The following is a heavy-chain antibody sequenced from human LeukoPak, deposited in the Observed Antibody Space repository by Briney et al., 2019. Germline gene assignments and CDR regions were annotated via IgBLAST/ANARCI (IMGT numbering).Heavy chain of an antibody. D-gene: IGHD2-2*01. Sequence: GGSLRLSCVASGFILSSYWMHWVRQVPGKGLVWVSRINSAGSSTTYADSVKGRFTISRDNAKNTMYLQMNSLRAEDTAVYYCARDAYYALDYWGQGTLVTVSS. V-gene: IGHV3-74*01. CDR3: ARDAYYALDY. CDR1: GFILSSYW. J-gene: IGHJ4*02. CDR2: INSAGSST.